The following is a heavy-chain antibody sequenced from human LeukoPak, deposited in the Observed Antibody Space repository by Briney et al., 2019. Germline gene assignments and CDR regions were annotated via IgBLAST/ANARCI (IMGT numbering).Heavy chain of an antibody. CDR2: ISGSGDTT. V-gene: IGHV3-23*01. CDR3: AKESPHFDY. CDR1: GFTFTSYA. Sequence: GGSLRLSCAACGFTFTSYAMSWVRQAPGKGLAWVSTISGSGDTTYYADSVKGRFTISRDNSKNTLYLQMNSLRAEDTAIYYCAKESPHFDYWGQGTLVTVSS. J-gene: IGHJ4*02.